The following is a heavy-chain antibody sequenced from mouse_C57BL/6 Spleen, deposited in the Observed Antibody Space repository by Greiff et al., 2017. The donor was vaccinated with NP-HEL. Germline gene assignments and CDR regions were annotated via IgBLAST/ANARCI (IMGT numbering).Heavy chain of an antibody. CDR2: IWSGGST. V-gene: IGHV2-4*01. J-gene: IGHJ2*01. CDR3: AKHHGSHYDVGYLDY. CDR1: GFSLTSYG. Sequence: QVQLKQSGPGLVQPSQSLSITCTVSGFSLTSYGVHWVRQPPGKGLEWLGVIWSGGSTDYNAAFISRLSISKDNSKSQVFFKMNSLQADDTAIYYCAKHHGSHYDVGYLDYWGQGTTLTVSS. D-gene: IGHD2-4*01.